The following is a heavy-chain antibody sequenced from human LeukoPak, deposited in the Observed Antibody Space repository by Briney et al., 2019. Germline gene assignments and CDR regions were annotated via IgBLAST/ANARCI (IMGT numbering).Heavy chain of an antibody. Sequence: SETLSLTCAVYGGSFSGYYWSWVRQPPGKGLEWIGEINHSGSTNYHPSLKSRVTISVDTSKNQFSLKLSSVTAADTAVYYCAGGNGDSSSWRYNWFDPWGQGTLVTVSS. CDR3: AGGNGDSSSWRYNWFDP. CDR2: INHSGST. J-gene: IGHJ5*02. D-gene: IGHD6-13*01. CDR1: GGSFSGYY. V-gene: IGHV4-34*01.